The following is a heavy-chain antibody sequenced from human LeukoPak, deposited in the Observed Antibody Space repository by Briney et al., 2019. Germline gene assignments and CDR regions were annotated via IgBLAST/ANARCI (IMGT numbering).Heavy chain of an antibody. CDR3: ARDGKRHLGYCSGGSCYSGSFSDY. Sequence: GGSLRLSCAASGFTFDDYGMSWVRQAPGKGLEWVSGINWNGGSTGYADSVKGRFTISRDNAKNFLYLQMNSLRAEDTALYYCARDGKRHLGYCSGGSCYSGSFSDYWGQGTLVTVSS. CDR1: GFTFDDYG. CDR2: INWNGGST. J-gene: IGHJ4*02. D-gene: IGHD2-15*01. V-gene: IGHV3-20*04.